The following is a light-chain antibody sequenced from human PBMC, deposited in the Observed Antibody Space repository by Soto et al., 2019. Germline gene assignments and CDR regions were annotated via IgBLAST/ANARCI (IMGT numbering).Light chain of an antibody. CDR1: SSNIGAGYD. Sequence: QSVLTQPPSVSGAPGQRVTISCTGSSSNIGAGYDVHWYQQLPGTAPKLLIYGNSNRPSGVPDRFSGSKSGTSASLAITGLRGEDGADYYCQSYNTSLSGWVFGGGTNLTVL. V-gene: IGLV1-40*01. J-gene: IGLJ3*02. CDR2: GNS. CDR3: QSYNTSLSGWV.